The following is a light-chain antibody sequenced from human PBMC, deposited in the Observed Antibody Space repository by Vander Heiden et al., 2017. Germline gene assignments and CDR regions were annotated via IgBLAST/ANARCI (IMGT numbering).Light chain of an antibody. CDR3: CSYAGSYTVI. J-gene: IGLJ2*01. V-gene: IGLV2-11*01. Sequence: QSALTQPRSVSESAGQSVTISCTGTNSDVGGYNYVSWYQQHPGKAPKLIIYDVNQRPSGVPDRFSGSKSGKTASLTISGRQAEDEADYYCCSYAGSYTVIFGGGTKLTVL. CDR1: NSDVGGYNY. CDR2: DVN.